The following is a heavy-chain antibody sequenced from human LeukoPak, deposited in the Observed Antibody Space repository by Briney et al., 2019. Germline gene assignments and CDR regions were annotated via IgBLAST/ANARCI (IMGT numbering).Heavy chain of an antibody. CDR3: ARDGYEDGSTRAYYYYGMDV. D-gene: IGHD2-2*01. Sequence: ASVKVSCKASGYTFTSYYMHWVRQAPGQGLEWMGIINPSGGSTSYAQKFQGRVTMTRDTFTSTVYMELSSLRSEDTAVYYCARDGYEDGSTRAYYYYGMDVWGQGTTVTVSS. V-gene: IGHV1-46*01. J-gene: IGHJ6*02. CDR2: INPSGGST. CDR1: GYTFTSYY.